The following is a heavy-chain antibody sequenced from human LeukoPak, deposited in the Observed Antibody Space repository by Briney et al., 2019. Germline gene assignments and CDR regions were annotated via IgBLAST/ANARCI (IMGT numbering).Heavy chain of an antibody. Sequence: PGGSLRLSCAVSGFTFSWYSMNWVRQAPGKGLEWLSYITRSSSTIYYADSVKGRFTISRDNAKNSLYPQMNSLRAEDTAVYYCARDCGGGSCYGPYDAFDIWGQGTMVTVSS. CDR1: GFTFSWYS. D-gene: IGHD2-15*01. CDR2: ITRSSSTI. J-gene: IGHJ3*02. CDR3: ARDCGGGSCYGPYDAFDI. V-gene: IGHV3-48*01.